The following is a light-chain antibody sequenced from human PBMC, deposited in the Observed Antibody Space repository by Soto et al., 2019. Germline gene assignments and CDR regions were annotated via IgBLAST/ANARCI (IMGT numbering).Light chain of an antibody. V-gene: IGKV1-5*03. Sequence: DVQMTQSPSTLSASVGDRVTITCRASQSISSWLAWYQQKPGKAPKLLIYKASSLESGVPSRFSGSGSGTDFTLTISSLQPDDVATYYCQKYKSYPYTFGQGTKLEIK. CDR1: QSISSW. CDR2: KAS. CDR3: QKYKSYPYT. J-gene: IGKJ2*01.